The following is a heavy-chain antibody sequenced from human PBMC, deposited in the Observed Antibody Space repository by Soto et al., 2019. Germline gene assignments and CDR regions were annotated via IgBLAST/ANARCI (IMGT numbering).Heavy chain of an antibody. V-gene: IGHV3-74*01. CDR1: GFTLRSYW. Sequence: EVQLVESGGGLVQPGGSLTLSCAVSGFTLRSYWMHWVRQAPGKGLEWVARIDSDGRSTNYADSVKGRFTISRDNAKNTVFLHMNSLRAEDMAVYYCARGVVVYQHLLRGSDRCDPLGQGTLVTVSS. J-gene: IGHJ5*02. D-gene: IGHD2-8*02. CDR3: ARGVVVYQHLLRGSDRCDP. CDR2: IDSDGRST.